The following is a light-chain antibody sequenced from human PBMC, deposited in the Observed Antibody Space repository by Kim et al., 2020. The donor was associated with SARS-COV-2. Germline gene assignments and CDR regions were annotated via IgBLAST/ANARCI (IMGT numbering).Light chain of an antibody. J-gene: IGLJ3*02. V-gene: IGLV1-47*01. Sequence: QSVLTQPPSASGTPGQRVTISCSGSSSNIGTNYVYWYEHPPGTAPKLLIYRNDQRPSGVPGRFSGSKSGTSASLAISGLRSEDEADYYCATWDDSLSGWVFGGGTQLTVL. CDR2: RND. CDR1: SSNIGTNY. CDR3: ATWDDSLSGWV.